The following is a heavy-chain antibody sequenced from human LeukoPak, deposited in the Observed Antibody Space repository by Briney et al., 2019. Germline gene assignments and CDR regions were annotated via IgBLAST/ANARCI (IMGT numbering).Heavy chain of an antibody. Sequence: SGPTLVIPTQTLTLTCTFSGFSLSTNGVGVGWIRQPPGKALEWLALIYWNDDKRYSPSLKSRLTITKDTSKNQVVLTMAYMDPADTATYYCAHRQLAAAFDIWGQGSLVTVSS. V-gene: IGHV2-5*01. J-gene: IGHJ3*02. D-gene: IGHD6-13*01. CDR2: IYWNDDK. CDR1: GFSLSTNGVG. CDR3: AHRQLAAAFDI.